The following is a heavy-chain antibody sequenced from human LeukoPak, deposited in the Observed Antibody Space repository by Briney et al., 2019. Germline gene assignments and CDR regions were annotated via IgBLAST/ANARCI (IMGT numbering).Heavy chain of an antibody. CDR1: GGSFSDYY. CDR3: ARDRPFVEMLIPTNWFDP. D-gene: IGHD2-15*01. V-gene: IGHV4-34*01. Sequence: SETLSLTCAVYGGSFSDYYWTWIRQTPGKGLEGIGDMSPSGSPNYNPSLKSRVTISVDTSKNQFSLKLSSVTAADTAVYYCARDRPFVEMLIPTNWFDPWGQGTLVTVSS. J-gene: IGHJ5*02. CDR2: MSPSGSP.